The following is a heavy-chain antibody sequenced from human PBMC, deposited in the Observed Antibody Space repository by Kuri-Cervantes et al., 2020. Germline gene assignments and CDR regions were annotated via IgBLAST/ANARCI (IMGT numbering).Heavy chain of an antibody. D-gene: IGHD1-26*01. CDR1: GLTFDDYA. CDR2: ISWNSGSI. V-gene: IGHV3-9*01. Sequence: GGSLRLSCAASGLTFDDYAMHWVRQAPGKGLEWVSGISWNSGSIGYADSVKGRFTISRDNAKNSLYLQMNSLRAEDTAVYYCARDWSTWAGAYYYMDVWGKGTTVTVSS. J-gene: IGHJ6*03. CDR3: ARDWSTWAGAYYYMDV.